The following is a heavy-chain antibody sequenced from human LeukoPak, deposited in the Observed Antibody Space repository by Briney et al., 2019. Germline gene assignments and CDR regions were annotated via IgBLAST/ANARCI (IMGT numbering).Heavy chain of an antibody. J-gene: IGHJ4*02. Sequence: GASVKVSCRVSGYXLTELSMHGVRQAPGKGVEWMGWLYPEDGEKIYEQKFQGSVTMTEDASTDTAYIELSSLRSEDTAVYYCATVPNCSGGSCSYYFDYWGQGTLVTVSS. D-gene: IGHD2-15*01. CDR2: LYPEDGEK. CDR1: GYXLTELS. V-gene: IGHV1-24*01. CDR3: ATVPNCSGGSCSYYFDY.